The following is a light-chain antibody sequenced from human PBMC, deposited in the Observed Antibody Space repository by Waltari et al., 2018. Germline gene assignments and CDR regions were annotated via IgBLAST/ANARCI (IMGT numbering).Light chain of an antibody. CDR2: GVA. J-gene: IGLJ3*02. V-gene: IGLV2-14*03. CDR3: TSYTSSSTWV. CDR1: SSDVVALNH. Sequence: QSALTQSASVSGFPGQSITISCTESSSDVVALNHVSWYQQHPGKAPKLMIYGVANRPSGVSNRFSGSKSGNTASLTISGLQAEDEADYYCTSYTSSSTWVFGGGTKLTVL.